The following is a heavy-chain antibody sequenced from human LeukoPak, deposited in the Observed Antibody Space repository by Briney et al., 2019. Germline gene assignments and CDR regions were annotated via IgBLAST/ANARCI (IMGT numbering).Heavy chain of an antibody. V-gene: IGHV1-18*01. Sequence: ASVKVSCKASGYTFTSNGISWVRQAPGQGLEWMGWVSGHNGDGNYAQKFQGRVTMTTDTSTSTAYMELTSLRSDDTAVYFCARYCSGVRCSFFDYGGQGTLVTVSA. D-gene: IGHD2-15*01. CDR2: VSGHNGDG. CDR3: ARYCSGVRCSFFDY. CDR1: GYTFTSNG. J-gene: IGHJ4*02.